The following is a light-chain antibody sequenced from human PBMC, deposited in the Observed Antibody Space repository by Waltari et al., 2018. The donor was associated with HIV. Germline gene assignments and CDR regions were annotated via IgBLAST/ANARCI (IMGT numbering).Light chain of an antibody. Sequence: EIVLSQSPGTPSMSPGERATLSCRARQGVSRSYLAWSQQELGQAPRLLIYGASSRAAGVPDRLSGSGSGTNFSLTISRLEPEDFAVYYCQQYGNSPPWTFGQGTKVEIK. J-gene: IGKJ1*01. V-gene: IGKV3-20*01. CDR3: QQYGNSPPWT. CDR1: QGVSRSY. CDR2: GAS.